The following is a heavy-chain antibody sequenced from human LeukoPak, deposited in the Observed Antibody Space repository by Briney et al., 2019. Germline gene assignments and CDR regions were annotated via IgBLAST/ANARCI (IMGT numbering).Heavy chain of an antibody. CDR1: GGSISRYY. CDR2: IYYTGST. J-gene: IGHJ5*02. CDR3: AKSADFHTSGWYWRS. Sequence: SETLSLTCTVSGGSISRYYWSWIRQPPGKGLEWIGYIYYTGSTNYSPSLKSRVTISVDMSKNQFSLKLSSVTAADTAVYYCAKSADFHTSGWYWRSWGQGTLVTVSS. D-gene: IGHD6-13*01. V-gene: IGHV4-59*08.